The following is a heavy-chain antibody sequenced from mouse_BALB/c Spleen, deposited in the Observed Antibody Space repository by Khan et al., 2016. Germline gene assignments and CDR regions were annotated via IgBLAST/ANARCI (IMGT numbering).Heavy chain of an antibody. V-gene: IGHV5-4*02. D-gene: IGHD2-4*01. J-gene: IGHJ3*01. CDR1: GFTFSDYY. CDR2: ISDGGSYT. Sequence: EVELVESGGGLVKPGGSLKLSCAASGFTFSDYYMYWVRQTPEKRLEWVATISDGGSYTYYPDSVKGRFTISRDHAKNNLYLQMSSRKSEDTAMYYCAREGLRRVFAYWGQGTLVTVSA. CDR3: AREGLRRVFAY.